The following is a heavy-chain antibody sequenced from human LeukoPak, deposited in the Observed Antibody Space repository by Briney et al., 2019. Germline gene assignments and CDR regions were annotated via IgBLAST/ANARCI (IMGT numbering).Heavy chain of an antibody. D-gene: IGHD6-13*01. CDR3: ARGRLRGAAAWYY. CDR1: GGSISSSSYY. V-gene: IGHV4-39*01. Sequence: SETLSLTCTVSGGSISSSSYYWGWIRQPPGKGLEWIGSIYYSGSTYYNPSLKSRVTISVDTSKNQFSLKLSSVTAADTAVYYCARGRLRGAAAWYYWGQGTLVTVSS. J-gene: IGHJ4*02. CDR2: IYYSGST.